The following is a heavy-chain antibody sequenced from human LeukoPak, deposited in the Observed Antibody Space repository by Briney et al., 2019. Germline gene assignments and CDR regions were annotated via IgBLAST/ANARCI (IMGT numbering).Heavy chain of an antibody. CDR2: INGDGSST. CDR3: ARGVYSSSCGY. V-gene: IGHV3-74*01. J-gene: IGHJ4*02. Sequence: SGGSLRLSCVASGFTLSSYWMHWVRQAPGKGLVWVSRINGDGSSTSYADSVKGRFTISRDNAKNTLYLQMNTLRAEDTAVYYCARGVYSSSCGYWGQGTLVTVSS. CDR1: GFTLSSYW. D-gene: IGHD6-13*01.